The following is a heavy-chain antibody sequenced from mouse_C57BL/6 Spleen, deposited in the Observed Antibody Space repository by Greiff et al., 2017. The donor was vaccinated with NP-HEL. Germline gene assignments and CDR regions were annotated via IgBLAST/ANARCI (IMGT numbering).Heavy chain of an antibody. D-gene: IGHD1-1*01. Sequence: VQLQQSGPELVKPGASVKISCKASGYAFSSSWMNWVKQRPGKGLEWIGRIYPGDGDTTYNGKFKGKATLTADKSSSTAYMQLSSLTSEDSAVYFCARDYGSSYWYFDVWGTGTTVTVSS. V-gene: IGHV1-82*01. CDR3: ARDYGSSYWYFDV. J-gene: IGHJ1*03. CDR1: GYAFSSSW. CDR2: IYPGDGDT.